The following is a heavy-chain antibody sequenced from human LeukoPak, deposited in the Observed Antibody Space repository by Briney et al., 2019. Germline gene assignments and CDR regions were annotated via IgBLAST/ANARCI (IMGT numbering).Heavy chain of an antibody. D-gene: IGHD6-13*01. V-gene: IGHV3-74*01. CDR1: GFTFNTYW. Sequence: PGGSLRLSCAASGFTFNTYWMHWVRQAPGKGLVWVPRIKSDGSSTTYADSVKGRFTISRDNAKNTLYLQMNSLRAEDTAVYYCARGQQLDLFNWFDPWGQGTLVTVSS. CDR2: IKSDGSST. J-gene: IGHJ5*02. CDR3: ARGQQLDLFNWFDP.